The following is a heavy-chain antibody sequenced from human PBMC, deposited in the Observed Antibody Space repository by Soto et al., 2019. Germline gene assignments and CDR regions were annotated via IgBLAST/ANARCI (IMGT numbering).Heavy chain of an antibody. CDR2: VYYAGST. V-gene: IGHV4-59*01. CDR3: ARGVRNTGYSSGWYENGFDP. CDR1: GDMSTFY. Sequence: SETLSLTCTVSGDMSTFYWSWIRQHPGKGLEWIGYVYYAGSTNYSPSLKNRVTMSVDTSQNQFSLKLRSVTAADTAVYYCARGVRNTGYSSGWYENGFDPWGQGTVVTVSA. D-gene: IGHD5-18*01. J-gene: IGHJ5*02.